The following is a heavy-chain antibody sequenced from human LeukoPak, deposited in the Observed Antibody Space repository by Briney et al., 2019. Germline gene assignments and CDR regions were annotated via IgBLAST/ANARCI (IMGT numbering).Heavy chain of an antibody. V-gene: IGHV4-39*07. CDR2: IYSGGNT. J-gene: IGHJ4*02. CDR1: GGSISSSSYY. CDR3: AREGGPYRPLDY. Sequence: SETLSLTCTVSGGSISSSSYYWGWIRQPPGTGLEWIGSIYSGGNTYYNPSLKSRVTISVDASKNQCSLRLSSVTAADTAVYYCAREGGPYRPLDYSGQGTLVTVSS.